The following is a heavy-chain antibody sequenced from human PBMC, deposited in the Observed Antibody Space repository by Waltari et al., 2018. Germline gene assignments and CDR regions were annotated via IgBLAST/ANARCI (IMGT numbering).Heavy chain of an antibody. CDR3: ARDFRGSWYFDL. CDR2: ISSSSSYI. CDR1: GFTFISYS. V-gene: IGHV3-21*01. J-gene: IGHJ2*01. Sequence: EVQLVESGGGLVKPGGSLRLSCAASGFTFISYSMNWVRQAPGKGMEWVSSISSSSSYIYYADSVKGRFTISRDNAKNSLYLQMNSLRAEDTAVYYCARDFRGSWYFDLWGRGTLVTVSS. D-gene: IGHD2-15*01.